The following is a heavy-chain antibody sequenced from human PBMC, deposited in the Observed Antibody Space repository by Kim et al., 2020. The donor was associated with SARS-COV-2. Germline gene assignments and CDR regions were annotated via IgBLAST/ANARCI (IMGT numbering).Heavy chain of an antibody. CDR3: ARRETVAHGKIWAFDY. D-gene: IGHD1-26*01. J-gene: IGHJ4*02. CDR2: IYPDDSDT. Sequence: GESLKISCKGSGFSFTTYWIGWVRQMPRKGLEWMGIIYPDDSDTRYSPSFQGQVTFSADKSITTAYLKWTSLKASDTAIYYCARRETVAHGKIWAFDYWGQGTLVTVSS. V-gene: IGHV5-51*01. CDR1: GFSFTTYW.